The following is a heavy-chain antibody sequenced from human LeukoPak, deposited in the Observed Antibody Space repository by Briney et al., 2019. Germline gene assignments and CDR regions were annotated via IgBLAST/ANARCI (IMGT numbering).Heavy chain of an antibody. CDR3: ARTYYYDSSGYSSASYGMDV. CDR1: GGSISSGDYY. V-gene: IGHV4-30-4*01. J-gene: IGHJ6*02. Sequence: SETLSLTCTVSGGSISSGDYYWSWIRQPPGKGLEWIGYIYYSGSTYYNPFLKSRVTISVDTSKNQFSLKLSSVTAADTAVYYCARTYYYDSSGYSSASYGMDVWGQGTTVTVSS. D-gene: IGHD3-22*01. CDR2: IYYSGST.